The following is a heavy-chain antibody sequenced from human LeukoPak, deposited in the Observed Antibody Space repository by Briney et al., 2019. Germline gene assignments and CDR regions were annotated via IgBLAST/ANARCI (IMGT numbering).Heavy chain of an antibody. J-gene: IGHJ3*02. D-gene: IGHD3-3*01. CDR1: GGSFSGYY. Sequence: SETLSLTCAVYGGSFSGYYWSWIRQPPGKGLEWIGEINHSGSTNYNPSLKSRVIISVDTSKNQFSLKLSSVTAADTAVYYCARNIPYYDFWSGTKDAFDIWGQGTMVTVSS. V-gene: IGHV4-34*01. CDR2: INHSGST. CDR3: ARNIPYYDFWSGTKDAFDI.